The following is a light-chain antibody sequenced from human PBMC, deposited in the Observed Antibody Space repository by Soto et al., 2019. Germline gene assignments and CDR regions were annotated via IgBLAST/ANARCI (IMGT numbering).Light chain of an antibody. Sequence: EIGMTQSPATLSVSPGERATLSCRASQSVSGNLAWYQQKPGQAPRLLIYGASTRATGIPARFSGSGSGTEFTLTISSLQSEDFAVYYCQQYNNWPRTFGQGTKMEIK. CDR2: GAS. CDR3: QQYNNWPRT. V-gene: IGKV3-15*01. CDR1: QSVSGN. J-gene: IGKJ1*01.